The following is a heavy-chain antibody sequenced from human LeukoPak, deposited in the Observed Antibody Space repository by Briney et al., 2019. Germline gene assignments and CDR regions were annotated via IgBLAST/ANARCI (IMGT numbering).Heavy chain of an antibody. D-gene: IGHD1-7*01. Sequence: SETLSLTCTVSGVSISSSSYYWGWIRQPPGTGLEWIGSIHYSGSTYYNPSLKSRVTISVDTSKNQFSLKLSSVTAADTAVYSFARSLDWNYGAYYYYYMDVWGKRTTVTVSS. CDR1: GVSISSSSYY. CDR2: IHYSGST. CDR3: ARSLDWNYGAYYYYYMDV. J-gene: IGHJ6*03. V-gene: IGHV4-39*01.